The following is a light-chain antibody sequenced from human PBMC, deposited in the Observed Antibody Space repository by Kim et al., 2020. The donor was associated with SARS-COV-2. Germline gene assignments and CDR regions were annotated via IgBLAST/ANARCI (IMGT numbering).Light chain of an antibody. CDR3: QQYGSSPIT. Sequence: SPGERATRSCWASARVTNNYLAWYQQKPGQTPRLLIFGASKTAPGIPDRFTGSGSGTDFTLTVTRLEPEDFAVYYCQQYGSSPITFGQGTRLEIK. CDR1: ARVTNNY. J-gene: IGKJ5*01. V-gene: IGKV3-20*01. CDR2: GAS.